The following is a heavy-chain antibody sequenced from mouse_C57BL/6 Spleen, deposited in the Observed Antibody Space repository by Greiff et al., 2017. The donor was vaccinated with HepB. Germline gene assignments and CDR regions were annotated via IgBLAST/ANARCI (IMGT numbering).Heavy chain of an antibody. CDR1: GFNIKNTY. V-gene: IGHV14-3*01. CDR2: IDPANGNT. CDR3: ARRTPYGSSPFDY. D-gene: IGHD1-1*01. J-gene: IGHJ2*01. Sequence: EVQLQQSVAELVRPGASVKLSCTASGFNIKNTYMHWVKQRPEQGLEWIGRIDPANGNTQYAPKFQGKATITADTSSNTAYLQLSSLTSEDTAIYYCARRTPYGSSPFDYWGQGTTLTVSS.